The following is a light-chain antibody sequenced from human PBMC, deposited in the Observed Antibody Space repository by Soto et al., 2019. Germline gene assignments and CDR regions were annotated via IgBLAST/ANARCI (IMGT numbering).Light chain of an antibody. J-gene: IGLJ1*01. Sequence: QSVLTQAPSVSGAPGQRVTISCTGSSSNIGAGYDVHWYQQLPGTAPKFLIYGNNKRPSGVPDRFSGSKSGPSASLAITGLQAEDEADYYCQSYDSSLSAWVFGTGTKLTVL. CDR2: GNN. CDR1: SSNIGAGYD. CDR3: QSYDSSLSAWV. V-gene: IGLV1-40*01.